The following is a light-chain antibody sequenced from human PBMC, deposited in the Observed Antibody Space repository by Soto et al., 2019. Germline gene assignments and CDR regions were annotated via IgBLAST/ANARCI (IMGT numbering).Light chain of an antibody. CDR3: AAWDDSLSGHVV. Sequence: QSVLTQPPSASGTPGQRVTISCSGSSCNIGSNYVYWYHQLPGTTPKLLIYRNNHRPSGVPVRFSGSKSGSSASPAISGPRSEDEADYYCAAWDDSLSGHVVFGGGTQLTVL. CDR2: RNN. V-gene: IGLV1-47*01. J-gene: IGLJ2*01. CDR1: SCNIGSNY.